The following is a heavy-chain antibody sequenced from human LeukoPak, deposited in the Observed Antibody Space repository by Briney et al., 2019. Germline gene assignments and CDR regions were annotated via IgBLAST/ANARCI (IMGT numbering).Heavy chain of an antibody. CDR3: ARVSWYGSGNSINFDC. D-gene: IGHD3-10*01. CDR1: GFTLNDYY. J-gene: IGHJ4*02. V-gene: IGHV3-11*01. Sequence: GGSLRLSCAASGFTLNDYYMSWIRQAPGKGLEWISYISYSATIIEYADSVKGRFTISRDNAKNSLYREMNSLRAEDTAVYYCARVSWYGSGNSINFDCWGQGALVSVSS. CDR2: ISYSATII.